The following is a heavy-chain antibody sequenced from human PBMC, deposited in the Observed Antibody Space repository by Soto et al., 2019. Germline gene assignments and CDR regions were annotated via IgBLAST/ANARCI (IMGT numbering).Heavy chain of an antibody. CDR3: ARAGFWYGSGIYGYGIDV. V-gene: IGHV3-64*01. Sequence: EVQLVESGGGLVQPGGSLRLSCAASGFTFSSYAMHWVRQAPGKGLEYFSAISTNGGSTYYANSVKGRFTISRDNSKNTLXLQMGSLRVEDMAVYYCARAGFWYGSGIYGYGIDVWGQGTTVAVSS. J-gene: IGHJ6*02. CDR1: GFTFSSYA. CDR2: ISTNGGST. D-gene: IGHD3-10*01.